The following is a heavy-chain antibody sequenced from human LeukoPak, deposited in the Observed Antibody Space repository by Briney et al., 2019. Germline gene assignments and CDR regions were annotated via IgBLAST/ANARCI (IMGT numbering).Heavy chain of an antibody. CDR1: GGSFSGYY. CDR3: ARVFEEMATMGDDAFDI. D-gene: IGHD5-24*01. Sequence: PSETLSLTCAVYGGSFSGYYWSWIRQPPGKGLEWIGYIYYSGSTNYNPSLKSRVTISVDTSKNQFSLKLSSVTAADTAVYYCARVFEEMATMGDDAFDIWGQGTMVTVSS. CDR2: IYYSGST. J-gene: IGHJ3*02. V-gene: IGHV4-59*01.